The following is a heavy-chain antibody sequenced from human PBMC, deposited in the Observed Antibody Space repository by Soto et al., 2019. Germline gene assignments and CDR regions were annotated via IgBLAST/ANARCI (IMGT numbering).Heavy chain of an antibody. CDR2: IHPGDSDT. D-gene: IGHD6-19*01. CDR3: ARQRMAVAGYYYYGLDV. V-gene: IGHV5-51*01. J-gene: IGHJ6*01. CDR1: GYSFTNYW. Sequence: PGESLKISCKGSGYSFTNYWIGWVRQMPGKGLERMGIIHPGDSDTRYSPSFQGQVTIAVDKSITTAYVQWSSLKASDTAMYYCARQRMAVAGYYYYGLDVWGQGTTVTVSS.